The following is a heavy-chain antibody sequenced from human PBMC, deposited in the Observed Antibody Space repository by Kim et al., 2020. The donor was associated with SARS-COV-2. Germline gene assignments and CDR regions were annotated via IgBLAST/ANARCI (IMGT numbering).Heavy chain of an antibody. CDR3: AREGTRYYYYGMDV. CDR1: GGSISSYY. J-gene: IGHJ6*02. D-gene: IGHD2-8*01. V-gene: IGHV4-59*01. Sequence: SETLSLTCTVSGGSISSYYWSWIRQPPGKGLEWIGYIYYSGSTNYNPSLKSRVTISVDTSKNQFSLKLSSVTAADTAVYYCAREGTRYYYYGMDVWGQGT. CDR2: IYYSGST.